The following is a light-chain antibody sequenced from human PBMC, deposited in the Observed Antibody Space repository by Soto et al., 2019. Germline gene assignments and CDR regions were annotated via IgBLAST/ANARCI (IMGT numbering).Light chain of an antibody. CDR3: QLYGSSPLYT. V-gene: IGKV3-20*01. J-gene: IGKJ2*01. CDR1: QSVSNNS. CDR2: VSS. Sequence: EVVLTQSPGTLSLSPGERATLSCRASQSVSNNSFAWYQQKPVQAPRLLIFVSSDRATGIPDRFSDSGSGTDFTVFICRLETEDFAVYYWQLYGSSPLYTLVQGTKLVIK.